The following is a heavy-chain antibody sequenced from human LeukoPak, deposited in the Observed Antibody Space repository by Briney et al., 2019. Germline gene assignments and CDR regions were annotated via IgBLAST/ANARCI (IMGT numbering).Heavy chain of an antibody. J-gene: IGHJ5*02. D-gene: IGHD6-25*01. CDR1: GFTFSTYV. CDR3: ARSVVISPAAPYIWFDP. CDR2: ISGSGGST. Sequence: GGSLRLSCAASGFTFSTYVMSWVRQAPGKGLEWVSGISGSGGSTYYADSVKGRFTTSRDNSKNTLYLQMNGLRAEDTAVYYCARSVVISPAAPYIWFDPWGQGTLVTVSS. V-gene: IGHV3-23*01.